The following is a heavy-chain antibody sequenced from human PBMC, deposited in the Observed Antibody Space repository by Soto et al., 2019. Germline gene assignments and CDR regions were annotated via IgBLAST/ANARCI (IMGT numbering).Heavy chain of an antibody. CDR2: ISYDGSNK. Sequence: QVQLVESGGGVVQPGRSLRLSCAASGFTFRSYAMHWVRQAPGKGLECVAVISYDGSNKFYRDSVKGRFTISRDNSKNTLYLQIDSLGYEVTAVYYCARGDREDIAVVVGARPGEYGVDVWGQGTTVSVSS. J-gene: IGHJ6*02. D-gene: IGHD2-15*01. CDR1: GFTFRSYA. V-gene: IGHV3-30-3*01. CDR3: ARGDREDIAVVVGARPGEYGVDV.